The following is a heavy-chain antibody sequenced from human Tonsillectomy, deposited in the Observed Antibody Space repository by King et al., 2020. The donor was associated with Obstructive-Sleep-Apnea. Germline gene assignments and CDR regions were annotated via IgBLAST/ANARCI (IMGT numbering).Heavy chain of an antibody. CDR2: IYTSGST. CDR3: AGFGSFGDAFDI. J-gene: IGHJ3*02. V-gene: IGHV4-4*07. D-gene: IGHD3-3*01. CDR1: GGSISDYY. Sequence: QLQESGPGLVKPSETLSLTCTVSGGSISDYYWSWIRQPAGKGVEWIGRIYTSGSTNYNPSLKSRVTVSVDTSKTQFSLKLSSVTAADTAVYDCAGFGSFGDAFDIWGQGTMVTVSS.